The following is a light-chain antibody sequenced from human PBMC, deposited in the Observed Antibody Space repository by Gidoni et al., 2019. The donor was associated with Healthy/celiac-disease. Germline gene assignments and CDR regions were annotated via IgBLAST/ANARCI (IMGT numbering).Light chain of an antibody. V-gene: IGKV3-15*01. CDR3: QQYNNWPPLT. CDR2: GAS. J-gene: IGKJ4*01. CDR1: QSVSSN. Sequence: EIVMTQSPATLSVSPGERATLSCSASQSVSSNLAWYHQKPGQAPRLLIYGASTRATGIPARFSGSVSGTEFTLTISSLKSEDFSVYYCQQYNNWPPLTFGGXTKVEIK.